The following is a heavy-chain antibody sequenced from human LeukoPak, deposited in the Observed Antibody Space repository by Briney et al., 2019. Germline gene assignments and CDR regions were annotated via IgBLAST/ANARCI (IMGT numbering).Heavy chain of an antibody. J-gene: IGHJ5*02. CDR2: IYYSGST. V-gene: IGHV4-39*01. Sequence: PSETLSLTCTVSGGSISSSSYYWGWIRQPPGKGLEWIGSIYYSGSTYYNPSLKSRVTMSVDTSKNQFSLKLSSVTAADTAVYYCARHLYEDILWFGELLYRGTNWFDPWGQGTLVTVSS. CDR3: ARHLYEDILWFGELLYRGTNWFDP. D-gene: IGHD3-10*01. CDR1: GGSISSSSYY.